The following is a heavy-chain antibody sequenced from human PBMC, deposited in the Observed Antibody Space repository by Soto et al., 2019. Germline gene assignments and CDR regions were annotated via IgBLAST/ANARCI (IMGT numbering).Heavy chain of an antibody. Sequence: GVSLRLSCVASGITFGGRAMSWVRQAPGEGLEWVSTITDTGGDTKYADSVRGRFTMSRDNSKKTLYLQMNSLRVEDSALYYCARGSTDSYPGSRIFDFWGRGILVTVSS. CDR3: ARGSTDSYPGSRIFDF. CDR1: GITFGGRA. D-gene: IGHD3-10*01. CDR2: ITDTGGDT. V-gene: IGHV3-23*01. J-gene: IGHJ4*02.